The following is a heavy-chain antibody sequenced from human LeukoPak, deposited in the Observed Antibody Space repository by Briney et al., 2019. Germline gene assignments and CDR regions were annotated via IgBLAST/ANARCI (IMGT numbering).Heavy chain of an antibody. CDR1: GYTFTNYG. CDR3: AREGVTIFGVVIRKGGNWFDP. Sequence: GASVKVSCKASGYTFTNYGISWVRQAPGQGLEWMGWISAYNGNTNYAQKLQGRVTMTTDTSTGTAYMELRRLRSDDTAVYYCAREGVTIFGVVIRKGGNWFDPWGQGTLVTVSS. CDR2: ISAYNGNT. D-gene: IGHD3-3*01. J-gene: IGHJ5*02. V-gene: IGHV1-18*01.